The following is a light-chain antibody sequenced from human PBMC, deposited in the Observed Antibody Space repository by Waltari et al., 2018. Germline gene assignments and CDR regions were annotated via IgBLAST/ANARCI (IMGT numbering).Light chain of an antibody. CDR1: SSDVGGYNY. CDR2: EVS. CDR3: SSYTSSSTLV. Sequence: QSALTQPASVSGSPGQSITISCTGTSSDVGGYNYVSWYQQHPGKAPKLMIYEVSNRPSGVSNRFSGSKSGTTASLTISGLQAEDEADYSCSSYTSSSTLVFGGGTKLTVL. V-gene: IGLV2-14*01. J-gene: IGLJ3*02.